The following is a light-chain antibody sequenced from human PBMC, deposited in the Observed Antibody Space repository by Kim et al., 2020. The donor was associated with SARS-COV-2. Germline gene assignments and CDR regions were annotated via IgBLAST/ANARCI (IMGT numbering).Light chain of an antibody. V-gene: IGLV1-51*01. CDR2: DNN. J-gene: IGLJ1*01. Sequence: NTFVSWYQKFPGTAPKVLIYDNNKRPSGIPDRFSASTSGTSATLAITGLQTGDEADYYCAAWDSSMTAVFGTGTKVTVL. CDR1: NTF. CDR3: AAWDSSMTAV.